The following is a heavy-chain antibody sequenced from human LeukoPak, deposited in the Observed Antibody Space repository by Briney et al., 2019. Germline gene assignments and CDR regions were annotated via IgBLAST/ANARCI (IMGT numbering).Heavy chain of an antibody. CDR3: ARGGAVVVPAAQGFFDL. CDR1: GGSISSYY. J-gene: IGHJ2*01. CDR2: IYTSGST. V-gene: IGHV4-4*07. D-gene: IGHD2-2*01. Sequence: PSETLSLTCTVSGGSISSYYWSWILQPAGKGLEWIGRIYTSGSTNYNPSLKTRVTMSVDTSKNQFSLKLSSVTAADTAVYYCARGGAVVVPAAQGFFDLWGRGTLVTVSS.